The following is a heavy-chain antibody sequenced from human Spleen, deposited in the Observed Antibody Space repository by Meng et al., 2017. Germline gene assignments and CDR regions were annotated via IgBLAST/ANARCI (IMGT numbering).Heavy chain of an antibody. V-gene: IGHV3-48*03. CDR2: ISSSGRTI. CDR3: VRSDVDDYGFFDY. J-gene: IGHJ4*02. CDR1: GFTFSSYE. Sequence: GESLKISCAASGFTFSSYEMNWIRQAPGKGLEWVSYISSSGRTIFYADSVKGRFTISRDNAKNSLFLQMNSLRVEDTAVYYCVRSDVDDYGFFDYWGQGTLVTVSS. D-gene: IGHD4-17*01.